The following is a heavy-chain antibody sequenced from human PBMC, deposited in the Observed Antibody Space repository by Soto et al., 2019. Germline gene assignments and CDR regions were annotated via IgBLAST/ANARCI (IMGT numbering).Heavy chain of an antibody. CDR1: GDSVSTKSVA. Sequence: SQTLSLTCVISGDSVSTKSVAWNWIRQSPSRGLEWLGRTYYRSKWYNDYAVSVKSRITISPDTSKNHFSLQLDSVTPEDTAVYYCVREKITVAGFFDNSGQGTLVTVSS. CDR2: TYYRSKWYN. CDR3: VREKITVAGFFDN. D-gene: IGHD6-19*01. J-gene: IGHJ4*02. V-gene: IGHV6-1*01.